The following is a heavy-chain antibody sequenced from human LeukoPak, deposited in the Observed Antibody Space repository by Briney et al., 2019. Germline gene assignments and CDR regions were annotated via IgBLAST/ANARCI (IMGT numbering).Heavy chain of an antibody. V-gene: IGHV4-39*07. CDR2: IYYSGST. D-gene: IGHD2-8*01. Sequence: SETLSLTYTVSGGSISSSSYYWGWIRQPPGKGLEWIGSIYYSGSTYYSPSLKSRVTISVDTSKNQFSLKLSSVTAADTAVYYCARSVSSYYYMDVWGKGTTVTVSS. J-gene: IGHJ6*03. CDR1: GGSISSSSYY. CDR3: ARSVSSYYYMDV.